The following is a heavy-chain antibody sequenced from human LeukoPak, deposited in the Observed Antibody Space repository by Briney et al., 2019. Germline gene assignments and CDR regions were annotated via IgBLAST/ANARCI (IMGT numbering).Heavy chain of an antibody. J-gene: IGHJ4*02. Sequence: SETLSLTCAVYGGSFSGYYWSWIRQPPGKGLEWIGEINHSGSTNYNPSLKSRVTISVDRSKSQFSLKLSSVTAADTAVYYCAREAVAGKGSFDYWGQGTLVTVSS. CDR3: AREAVAGKGSFDY. D-gene: IGHD6-19*01. V-gene: IGHV4-34*01. CDR1: GGSFSGYY. CDR2: INHSGST.